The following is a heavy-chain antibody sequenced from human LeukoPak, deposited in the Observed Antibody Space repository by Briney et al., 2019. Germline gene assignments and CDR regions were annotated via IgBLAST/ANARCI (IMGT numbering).Heavy chain of an antibody. D-gene: IGHD3-3*01. Sequence: SETLSLTCTVSGGSISSSSYYWGWIRQPPGKGLEWIGSIYYSGSTYYNPSLKSRVTISVDTSKNQFSLKLSSVTAADTAVYYCARLPYDFWSGYQPRLFDYWAREPWSPSPQ. CDR2: IYYSGST. CDR3: ARLPYDFWSGYQPRLFDY. CDR1: GGSISSSSYY. V-gene: IGHV4-39*01. J-gene: IGHJ4*02.